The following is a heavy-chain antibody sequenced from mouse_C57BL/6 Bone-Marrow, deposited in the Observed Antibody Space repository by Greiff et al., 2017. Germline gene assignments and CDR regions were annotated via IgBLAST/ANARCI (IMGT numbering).Heavy chain of an antibody. Sequence: QVQLQQPGAELVKPGASVKLSCKASGYTFTSYWMHWVKQRPGRGLEWIGRIDPNSGGTKYNEKFKSKATLTVDKSSSTAYMQRSSLTSEDSAVYYCSRRATMITTVDYYAMDYWGQGTSVTVSS. CDR3: SRRATMITTVDYYAMDY. D-gene: IGHD2-4*01. J-gene: IGHJ4*01. V-gene: IGHV1-72*01. CDR1: GYTFTSYW. CDR2: IDPNSGGT.